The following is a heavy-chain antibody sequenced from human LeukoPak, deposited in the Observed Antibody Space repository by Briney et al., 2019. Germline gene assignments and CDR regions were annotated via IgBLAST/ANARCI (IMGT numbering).Heavy chain of an antibody. V-gene: IGHV3-48*01. CDR1: GFTFSSYG. CDR3: ARGFYYGSGSYPSNYYMDV. J-gene: IGHJ6*03. CDR2: ISSSSSTI. D-gene: IGHD3-10*01. Sequence: GGSLRLSCAASGFTFSSYGMHWVRQAPGKGLEWVSYISSSSSTIYYADSVKGRFTISRDNAKNSLYLQMNSLRAEDTAVYYCARGFYYGSGSYPSNYYMDVWGKGTTVTVSS.